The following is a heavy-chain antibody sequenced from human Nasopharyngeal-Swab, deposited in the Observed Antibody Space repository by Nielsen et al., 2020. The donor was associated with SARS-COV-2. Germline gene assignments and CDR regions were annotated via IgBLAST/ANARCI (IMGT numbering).Heavy chain of an antibody. CDR1: GFTFRSYA. CDR2: ISGSDHTT. CDR3: ARVLGGSYYAAFDI. D-gene: IGHD1-26*01. J-gene: IGHJ3*02. V-gene: IGHV3-23*01. Sequence: GESLKISCAASGFTFRSYAISWVRQAPGKGLEWVSVISGSDHTTYYADSVKGRFTISRDNSKNTVNLQMNSLRAEDTAVYYCARVLGGSYYAAFDIWGQGTMVTVSS.